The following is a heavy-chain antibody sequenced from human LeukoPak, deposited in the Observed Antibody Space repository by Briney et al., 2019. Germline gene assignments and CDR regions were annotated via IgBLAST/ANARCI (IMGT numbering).Heavy chain of an antibody. Sequence: GGSLRLSCAASGFTFSSYGMHWVRQAPGKGLEWVAFIRYDGSNKYYADSVKGRFTISRDNSKNTVYLQMNSLRAEDTAVYYCARDSLGEDYVWGSYRHLNWFDPWGQGTLVTVSS. J-gene: IGHJ5*02. CDR1: GFTFSSYG. CDR2: IRYDGSNK. D-gene: IGHD3-16*02. V-gene: IGHV3-30*02. CDR3: ARDSLGEDYVWGSYRHLNWFDP.